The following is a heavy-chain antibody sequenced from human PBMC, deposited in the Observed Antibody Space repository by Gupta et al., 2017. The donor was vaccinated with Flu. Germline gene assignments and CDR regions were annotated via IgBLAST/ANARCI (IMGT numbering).Heavy chain of an antibody. D-gene: IGHD3-3*01. V-gene: IGHV3-23*01. CDR3: AKDGGITIFGVVIYSPSYYGMDV. Sequence: EVQLLESGGGLVQPGGSLRLSCAASGFTFSSYAISWVRHAPGKGLEWVSAISGSGGSTYYADSVKGRFTISRDNSKNTLYLQMNSLRAEDTAVYYCAKDGGITIFGVVIYSPSYYGMDVWGQGTTVTVSS. CDR1: GFTFSSYA. CDR2: ISGSGGST. J-gene: IGHJ6*02.